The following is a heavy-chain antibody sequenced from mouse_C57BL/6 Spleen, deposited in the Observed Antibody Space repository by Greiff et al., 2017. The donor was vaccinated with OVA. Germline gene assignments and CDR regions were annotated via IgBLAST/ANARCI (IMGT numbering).Heavy chain of an antibody. J-gene: IGHJ2*01. CDR1: GYTFTSYW. D-gene: IGHD1-1*01. CDR3: ARSRITTVVAKGFDY. V-gene: IGHV1-53*01. CDR2: INPSNGGT. Sequence: QVQLQQPGTELVKPGASVKLSCKASGYTFTSYWMHWVKQRPGQGLEWIGNINPSNGGTNYNEKFKSKATLTVDKSSSTAYMQLSSLTSEDSAVYYGARSRITTVVAKGFDYWGQGTTLTVSS.